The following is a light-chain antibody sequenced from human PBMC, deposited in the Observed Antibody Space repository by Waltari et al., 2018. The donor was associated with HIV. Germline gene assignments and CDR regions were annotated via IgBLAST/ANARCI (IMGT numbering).Light chain of an antibody. J-gene: IGLJ2*01. CDR3: QSLGTGIV. V-gene: IGLV4-69*01. CDR2: LNSDGSH. CDR1: TGHSYYS. Sequence: QLVLTQSPSASASLGASVKLTCTLSTGHSYYSLAWRQQQPEKGTRFLMQLNSDGSHSKGDGTPDCFAGSSSGSERFLTFASLQYEDEAYYYCQSLGTGIVFGGGTKLTVL.